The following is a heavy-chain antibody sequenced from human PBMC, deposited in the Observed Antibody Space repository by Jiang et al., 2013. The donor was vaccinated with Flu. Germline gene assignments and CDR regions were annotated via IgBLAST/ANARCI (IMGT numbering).Heavy chain of an antibody. J-gene: IGHJ5*02. Sequence: VQLVESGAEVKKPGASVKVSCKASGYTLSKYYIHWTRQAPGQGLEWLGIINPSGGSTSYAQKFQGRVTMTRDTSTSTVYMELSSLRSEDTAVYYCARGITVAGTYWFDPWGQGTLVTVSS. CDR2: INPSGGST. CDR3: ARGITVAGTYWFDP. V-gene: IGHV1-46*01. CDR1: GYTLSKYY. D-gene: IGHD6-19*01.